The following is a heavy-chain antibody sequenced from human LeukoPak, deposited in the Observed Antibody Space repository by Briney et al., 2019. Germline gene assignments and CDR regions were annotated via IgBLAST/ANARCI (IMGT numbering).Heavy chain of an antibody. V-gene: IGHV3-23*01. Sequence: PGGSLRLSCEASGFTFSSYAMSWVRQAPGKGLEWVSAISGSGGSTYYADSVKGRFTISRDNSKNTLYLQMNSLRAEDTAVYYCAKSYLAVTAPSDYWGQGTLVTVSS. CDR3: AKSYLAVTAPSDY. CDR2: ISGSGGST. CDR1: GFTFSSYA. D-gene: IGHD2-21*02. J-gene: IGHJ4*02.